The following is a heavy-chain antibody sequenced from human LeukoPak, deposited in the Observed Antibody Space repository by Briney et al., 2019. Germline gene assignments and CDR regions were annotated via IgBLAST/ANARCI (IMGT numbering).Heavy chain of an antibody. J-gene: IGHJ4*02. CDR3: ARLLLYSGSLYYFDY. D-gene: IGHD1-26*01. Sequence: SETLSLTCAVYGGSISSSYYYWGWIRQPPGKGLEWIGSIYYGGSTYYNPSHKSRVTISVDTSKNQFSLRLSSVTAADTAVYYCARLLLYSGSLYYFDYWGQGTLVTVSS. CDR1: GGSISSSYYY. V-gene: IGHV4-39*01. CDR2: IYYGGST.